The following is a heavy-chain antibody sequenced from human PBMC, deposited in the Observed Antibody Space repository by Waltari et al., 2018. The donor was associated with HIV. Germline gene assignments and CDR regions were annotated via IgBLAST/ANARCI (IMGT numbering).Heavy chain of an antibody. Sequence: QLQLQESGPALVQPSATLSRTCTVSGGSISRSSYYRGWIRQPPGKGLEWIGSIYYSGSTYYNPSLKSRVTISVDTSKNQFSLKLSSVTAADTAVYYCARVKHIVVVTATYGWFDPWGQGTLVTVSS. CDR2: IYYSGST. V-gene: IGHV4-39*07. J-gene: IGHJ5*02. D-gene: IGHD2-21*02. CDR1: GGSISRSSYY. CDR3: ARVKHIVVVTATYGWFDP.